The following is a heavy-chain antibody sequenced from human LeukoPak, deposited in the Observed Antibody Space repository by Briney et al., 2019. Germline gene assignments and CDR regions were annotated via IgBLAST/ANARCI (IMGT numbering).Heavy chain of an antibody. V-gene: IGHV3-30*02. CDR2: IRYDGSNK. Sequence: GGSLRLSCAASGFTFSSYAMHWVRQAPGKGLEWVAFIRYDGSNKYYADSVKGRFTISRDNSKNTLYLQMNSLRAEDTAVYYCAKTMIVVVVDAFDIWGQGTMVTVSS. CDR1: GFTFSSYA. CDR3: AKTMIVVVVDAFDI. J-gene: IGHJ3*02. D-gene: IGHD3-22*01.